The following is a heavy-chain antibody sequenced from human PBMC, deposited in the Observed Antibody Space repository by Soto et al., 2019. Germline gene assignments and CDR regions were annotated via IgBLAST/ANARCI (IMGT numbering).Heavy chain of an antibody. V-gene: IGHV4-38-2*01. CDR1: GYSINSGYY. CDR2: IYHSGST. J-gene: IGHJ5*02. CDR3: ARAHSSGPTWSGWLGP. D-gene: IGHD6-19*01. Sequence: PSETLSLTCAVSGYSINSGYYWGWIRQPPGKGLEWIGTIYHSGSTYYNSSLKSRVTISVDTSKNQFSLKLSSLTAADTAVYYCARAHSSGPTWSGWLGPWGQGTMVTVSS.